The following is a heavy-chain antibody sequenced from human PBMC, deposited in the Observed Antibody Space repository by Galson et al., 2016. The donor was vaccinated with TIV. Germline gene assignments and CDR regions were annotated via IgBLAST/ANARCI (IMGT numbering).Heavy chain of an antibody. D-gene: IGHD1-7*01. CDR2: MYYSGGT. CDR1: GGSINPYY. CDR3: VRKSYDWNSVGYYFDY. J-gene: IGHJ4*02. V-gene: IGHV4-59*01. Sequence: LTCSVSGGSINPYYWGWIRRPPGKGLEWIANMYYSGGTNYNPSLKSRVTISLDTSKNQVSLKLNSVTAADTAVYYCVRKSYDWNSVGYYFDYWGQGALVTVSS.